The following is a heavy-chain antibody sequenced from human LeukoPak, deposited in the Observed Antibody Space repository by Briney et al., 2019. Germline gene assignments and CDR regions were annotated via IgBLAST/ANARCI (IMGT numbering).Heavy chain of an antibody. Sequence: GAPLKISCKGSGYRFTSYWIGWVRRMPGKGLEWMGIIYPGDSDSRYSPSFQGQVTISADKSISTAYLQWSSLKASDTAMYYCARLDIVATNFDYWGQGTLVTVSS. V-gene: IGHV5-51*01. CDR1: GYRFTSYW. CDR3: ARLDIVATNFDY. CDR2: IYPGDSDS. J-gene: IGHJ4*02. D-gene: IGHD5-12*01.